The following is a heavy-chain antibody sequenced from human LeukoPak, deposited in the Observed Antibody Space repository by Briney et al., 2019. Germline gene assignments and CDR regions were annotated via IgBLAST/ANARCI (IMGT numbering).Heavy chain of an antibody. CDR1: GYTFSGYG. CDR3: ARDLDGSGSYYTDY. Sequence: ASVKVSCKASGYTFSGYGTNWVRQAPGQGLEWMGWIRVYNGNPNYAQRFQGRVTMTTDTSTSTAYMELRSLRSDDTAVYYCARDLDGSGSYYTDYWGQGTLVTVSS. V-gene: IGHV1-18*01. D-gene: IGHD3-10*01. CDR2: IRVYNGNP. J-gene: IGHJ4*02.